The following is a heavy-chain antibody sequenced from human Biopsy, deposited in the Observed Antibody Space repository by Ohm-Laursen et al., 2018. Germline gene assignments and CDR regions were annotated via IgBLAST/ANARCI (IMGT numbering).Heavy chain of an antibody. J-gene: IGHJ4*02. CDR3: ARVFCTSTTCYGLLDN. CDR1: GYTFTSYD. V-gene: IGHV1-18*01. D-gene: IGHD2/OR15-2a*01. CDR2: ISPYNDKT. Sequence: GASVKASCKASGYTFTSYDISWVRQAPGQGFGWMGGISPYNDKTSYPPKLQDRVTMTADTSTNTAHMELRSLRSDDTAVYYCARVFCTSTTCYGLLDNWGQGTVVTVSS.